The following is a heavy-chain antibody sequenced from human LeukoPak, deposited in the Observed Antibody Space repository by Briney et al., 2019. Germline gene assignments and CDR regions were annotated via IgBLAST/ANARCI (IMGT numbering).Heavy chain of an antibody. D-gene: IGHD3-10*01. J-gene: IGHJ4*02. Sequence: SGPTLVNPTQTLTLTCAFAGFSLTTTGMSVSWIRQPPGKALEWLVRIDWDDDKYYDPSLKTRLTISKDTPKNQVVLTMTTMDPVDTATYYCVRSLPFHSGGYYLYYFDYWGQGTLVTVSS. CDR1: GFSLTTTGMS. CDR3: VRSLPFHSGGYYLYYFDY. CDR2: IDWDDDK. V-gene: IGHV2-70*11.